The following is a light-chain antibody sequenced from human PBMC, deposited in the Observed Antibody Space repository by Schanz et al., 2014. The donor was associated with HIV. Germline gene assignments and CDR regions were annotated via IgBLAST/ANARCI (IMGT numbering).Light chain of an antibody. CDR2: SDN. CDR3: QSYDNSLKGYG. Sequence: QSVLTQPPSASGTPGQRVTIFCSGSSSNIGTNPVNWYQQLPGTVPKLLIYSDNQRPSGVPDRFSGSRSGTSASLAISDLQSEDEADYYCQSYDNSLKGYGFGGGTKLTVL. CDR1: SSNIGTNP. J-gene: IGLJ2*01. V-gene: IGLV1-44*01.